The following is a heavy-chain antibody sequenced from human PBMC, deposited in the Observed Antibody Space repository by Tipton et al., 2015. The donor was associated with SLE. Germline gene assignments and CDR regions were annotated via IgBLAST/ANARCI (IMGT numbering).Heavy chain of an antibody. CDR3: ARDPNGGYGSFDY. CDR1: GGSISSSNYF. V-gene: IGHV4-39*07. D-gene: IGHD7-27*01. CDR2: FYHSGAT. J-gene: IGHJ4*02. Sequence: TLSLTCTVSGGSISSSNYFWGWIRQPPGRGLEWIGSFYHSGATYYSPSLQSRVTVSVDTSKNQFSLKLSSVTAADTAVYYCARDPNGGYGSFDYWGLGALVTVSS.